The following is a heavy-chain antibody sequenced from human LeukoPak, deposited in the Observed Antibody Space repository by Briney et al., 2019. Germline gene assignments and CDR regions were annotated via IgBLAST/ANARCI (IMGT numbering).Heavy chain of an antibody. CDR3: ARDGGGGIVGASFDY. Sequence: GGSLRLSCAASGFTFSNYWMHWVRQAPGKGLVWVSRINSDGSSTSYADSVKGRFTISRDNAKNTLYLQMNSLRAEDTAVYYCARDGGGGIVGASFDYWGQGTLVTVSS. J-gene: IGHJ4*02. V-gene: IGHV3-74*01. CDR2: INSDGSST. D-gene: IGHD1-26*01. CDR1: GFTFSNYW.